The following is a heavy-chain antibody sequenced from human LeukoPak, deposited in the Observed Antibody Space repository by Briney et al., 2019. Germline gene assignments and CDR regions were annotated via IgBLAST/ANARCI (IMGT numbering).Heavy chain of an antibody. CDR1: GFTFSSYA. CDR2: ISGSGEST. Sequence: PGGSLRLSCAASGFTFSSYAMSWVRQAPGKGLEWVSAISGSGESTFHADSVKGRFTISRDNSKNTLSLQMNSLRAEDTAVYYCAKLHSSTSFYYGMDVWGQGTTVTVSS. CDR3: AKLHSSTSFYYGMDV. J-gene: IGHJ6*02. V-gene: IGHV3-23*01. D-gene: IGHD6-19*01.